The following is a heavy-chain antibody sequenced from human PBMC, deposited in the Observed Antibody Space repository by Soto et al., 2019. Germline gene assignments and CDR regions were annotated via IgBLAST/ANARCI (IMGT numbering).Heavy chain of an antibody. CDR2: IYWNDTK. D-gene: IGHD3-9*01. CDR1: GFSLNTGGVA. J-gene: IGHJ6*02. V-gene: IGHV2-5*04. Sequence: GPTLVNPTETLTVTCSFSGFSLNTGGVAVGWIRQPPGKALEWLALIYWNDTKQYSPSLKTRLTVTKDTSKNQVVLTVTKVSPEAKGTYDCEPKLRYFDTVDVWGQGT. CDR3: EPKLRYFDTVDV.